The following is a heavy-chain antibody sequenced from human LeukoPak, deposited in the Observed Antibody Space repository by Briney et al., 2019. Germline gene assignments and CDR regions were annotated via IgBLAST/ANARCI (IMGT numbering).Heavy chain of an antibody. D-gene: IGHD6-13*01. V-gene: IGHV4-59*01. CDR1: GGXIRDYY. J-gene: IGHJ4*02. Sequence: SETLSLTCTVSGGXIRDYYYTWIRQPPGKELEWIGYIHYSGSTNYNPSLKSRVTMSLDTSKDQFSLKLSSVTAADTAVYYCARGYSSSWYGAMYYWGQGTLVTVSS. CDR2: IHYSGST. CDR3: ARGYSSSWYGAMYY.